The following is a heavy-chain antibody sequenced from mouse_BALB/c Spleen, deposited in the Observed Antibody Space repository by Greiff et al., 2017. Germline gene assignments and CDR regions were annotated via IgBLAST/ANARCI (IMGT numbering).Heavy chain of an antibody. CDR1: GFTFSSYA. D-gene: IGHD1-1*01. CDR2: ISSGGSYT. J-gene: IGHJ4*01. CDR3: ARDYGSSYEGYAMDY. Sequence: EVKVVESGGGLVKPGGSLKLSCAASGFTFSSYAMSWVRQTPEKRLEWVATISSGGSYTYYPDSVKGRFTISRDNAKNTLYLQMSSLRSEDTAMYYCARDYGSSYEGYAMDYWGQGTSVTVSS. V-gene: IGHV5-9-3*01.